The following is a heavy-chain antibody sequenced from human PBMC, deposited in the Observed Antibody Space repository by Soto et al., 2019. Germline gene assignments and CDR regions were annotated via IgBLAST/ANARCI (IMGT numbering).Heavy chain of an antibody. J-gene: IGHJ5*02. Sequence: VQLVESGGGVVQPGRSLRLSCAASGFTFSSYWMHWVRQAPGKGLVWVSRINSDGSSTSYADSVKGRFTISRDNAKNTLYLQMNSLRAADTAVYYCARVRYCSSTSCYEGDWFDPWGQGTLVTVSS. CDR1: GFTFSSYW. CDR2: INSDGSST. D-gene: IGHD2-2*01. V-gene: IGHV3-74*02. CDR3: ARVRYCSSTSCYEGDWFDP.